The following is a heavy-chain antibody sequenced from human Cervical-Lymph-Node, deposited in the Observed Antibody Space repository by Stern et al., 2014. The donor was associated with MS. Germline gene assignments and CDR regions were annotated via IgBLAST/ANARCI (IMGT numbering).Heavy chain of an antibody. V-gene: IGHV3-48*02. CDR3: VRAVTFYGVDV. Sequence: EMQLVESGGGLVQPGGSLRLACAASGFTFHKYPMNWVRPAPGKGLEWLPYLSSSGNPIYYADSVKGRFTVSRDNAKNSLFLQMNSLRDEDTAVYYCVRAVTFYGVDVWGQGTTVTVSS. CDR2: LSSSGNPI. D-gene: IGHD4-23*01. J-gene: IGHJ6*02. CDR1: GFTFHKYP.